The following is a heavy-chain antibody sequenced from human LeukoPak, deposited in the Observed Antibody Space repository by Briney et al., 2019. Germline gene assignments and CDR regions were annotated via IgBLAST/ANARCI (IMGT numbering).Heavy chain of an antibody. Sequence: WGSLRLSCAASGFTFSSYAMSWVRQAPGKGLEWVSAISGSGGNTYYADSVKGRFTISRDNSKNTLYLQMNSLRAEDTAVYYCAKDALPRTVTTPSDYWGQGTLVTVSS. V-gene: IGHV3-23*01. CDR2: ISGSGGNT. J-gene: IGHJ4*02. CDR1: GFTFSSYA. D-gene: IGHD4-17*01. CDR3: AKDALPRTVTTPSDY.